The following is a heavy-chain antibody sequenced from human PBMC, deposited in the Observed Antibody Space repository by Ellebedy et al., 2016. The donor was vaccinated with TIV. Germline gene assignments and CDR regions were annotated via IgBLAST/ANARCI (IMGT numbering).Heavy chain of an antibody. D-gene: IGHD3-10*01. CDR2: ISAYNGNT. Sequence: ASVKVSCXASGGTFSSYAISWVRQAPGQGLEWMGWISAYNGNTNYAQKLQGRVTMTTDTSTSTAYMELRSLRSDDTAVYYCARAGESDALDIWGQGTMVTVSS. CDR1: GGTFSSYA. V-gene: IGHV1-18*01. CDR3: ARAGESDALDI. J-gene: IGHJ3*02.